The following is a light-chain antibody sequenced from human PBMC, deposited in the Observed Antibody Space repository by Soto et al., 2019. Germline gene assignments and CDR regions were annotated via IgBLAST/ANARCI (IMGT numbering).Light chain of an antibody. V-gene: IGLV2-14*01. CDR3: SSYPISSTPVL. CDR2: EVS. Sequence: QSALTQPASVSGSPGQSITISCTGATSDFGGYKYVSWYQQHPGKAPKLMIYEVSNRPSGVSNRFSGSKSGNTASLTISGLQAEDEADYYCSSYPISSTPVLFGGGTKVTVL. CDR1: TSDFGGYKY. J-gene: IGLJ2*01.